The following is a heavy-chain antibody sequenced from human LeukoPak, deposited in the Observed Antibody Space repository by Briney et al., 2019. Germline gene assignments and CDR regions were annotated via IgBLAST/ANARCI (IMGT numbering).Heavy chain of an antibody. D-gene: IGHD4-17*01. Sequence: PGGPLTLFCAASGLTFSRYGMHWAPDAPGKGGVGVAVIWYEGSNKYYADPVKGRFTISRDNSKNTLYLQINSLRAEDTAVYYCARSPTVTRAFDYWGGGTLVSVPS. V-gene: IGHV3-33*01. CDR1: GLTFSRYG. J-gene: IGHJ4*02. CDR2: IWYEGSNK. CDR3: ARSPTVTRAFDY.